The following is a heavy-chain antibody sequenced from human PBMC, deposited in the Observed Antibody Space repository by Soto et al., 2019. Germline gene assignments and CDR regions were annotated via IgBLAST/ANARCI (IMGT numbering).Heavy chain of an antibody. CDR3: AHRPRGYSSYFDY. CDR1: GFSLSTRGVG. D-gene: IGHD5-18*01. Sequence: QITLKESGPPLVKPTQTLTLTCTFSGFSLSTRGVGVGWIRQPPGKALEWLALLYWDDDKGYSPSLKSRPTITTDTSKTQVVLTVTTMDPVDTATYSCAHRPRGYSSYFDYWGQGTLVTVSS. J-gene: IGHJ4*02. CDR2: LYWDDDK. V-gene: IGHV2-5*02.